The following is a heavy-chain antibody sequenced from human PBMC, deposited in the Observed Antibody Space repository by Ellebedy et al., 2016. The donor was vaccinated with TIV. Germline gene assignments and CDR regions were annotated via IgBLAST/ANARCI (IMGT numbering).Heavy chain of an antibody. CDR2: ISLSGSP. CDR3: ARRSSYWSALDF. CDR1: GASFSGSY. Sequence: MPSETLSLTCGVSGASFSGSYWSHIRQTPGKGLEWVGEISLSGSPNYNPSLRGRVTMSLDTSKNHFSLNLTSVTAADTAVYYCARRSSYWSALDFWGQGTLATVSS. D-gene: IGHD6-19*01. J-gene: IGHJ4*02. V-gene: IGHV4-34*01.